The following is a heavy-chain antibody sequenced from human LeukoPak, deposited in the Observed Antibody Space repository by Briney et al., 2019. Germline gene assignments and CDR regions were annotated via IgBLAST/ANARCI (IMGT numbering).Heavy chain of an antibody. CDR3: ALSGYYYDSSGYRPYNWFDP. D-gene: IGHD3-22*01. J-gene: IGHJ5*02. CDR2: IYSGDSDT. CDR1: GYSFTSYW. Sequence: GESLKISCKGSGYSFTSYWIGWVRQMPGKGLEWMGIIYSGDSDTRYSPSFQGQVTISADKSISTAYLQWSSLKASDTAMYYCALSGYYYDSSGYRPYNWFDPWGQGTLVTVSS. V-gene: IGHV5-51*01.